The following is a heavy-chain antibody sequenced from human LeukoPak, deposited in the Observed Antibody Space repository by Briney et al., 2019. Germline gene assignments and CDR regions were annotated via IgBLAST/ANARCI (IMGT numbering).Heavy chain of an antibody. CDR2: INQDGSEK. V-gene: IGHV3-7*03. J-gene: IGHJ5*02. CDR1: GFTFSSYW. CDR3: AKVRRVVAAPFDP. D-gene: IGHD2-15*01. Sequence: GGSLRLSCAASGFTFSSYWMTWVRQAPGKGLEWVANINQDGSEKYYVDSVKGRFTISRDSSKNTLYLQMNSLRAEDTAVYYCAKVRRVVAAPFDPWGQGTLVTVSS.